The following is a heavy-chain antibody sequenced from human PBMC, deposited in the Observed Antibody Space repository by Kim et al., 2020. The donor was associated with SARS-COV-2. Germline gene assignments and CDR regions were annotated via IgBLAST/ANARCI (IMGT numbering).Heavy chain of an antibody. CDR2: IIPIFGTA. J-gene: IGHJ6*01. CDR3: ANQIMPAARPAYYYGMDV. Sequence: SVKVSCKASGGTFSSYAISWVRQAPGQGLEWMGGIIPIFGTANYAQKFQGRVTITPDESTSTAYMELSSLRSEDTAVYYCANQIMPAARPAYYYGMDVWGQGNTVTVSS. V-gene: IGHV1-69*13. D-gene: IGHD2-2*01. CDR1: GGTFSSYA.